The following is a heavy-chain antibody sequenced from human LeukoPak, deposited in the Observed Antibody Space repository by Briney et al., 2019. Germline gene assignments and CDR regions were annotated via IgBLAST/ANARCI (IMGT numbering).Heavy chain of an antibody. J-gene: IGHJ1*01. CDR2: ISGSGGNR. CDR1: GFTFSSYA. V-gene: IGHV3-23*01. D-gene: IGHD3-10*01. CDR3: AKSEGFGELSTYFQH. Sequence: GGSLRLSCAASGFTFSSYAMSWVRQAPGKGLEWVSAISGSGGNRYYADSVKGRFTISRDNSKNTLYLQMNSLRAEDTAVYYCAKSEGFGELSTYFQHWGQGTLITVSS.